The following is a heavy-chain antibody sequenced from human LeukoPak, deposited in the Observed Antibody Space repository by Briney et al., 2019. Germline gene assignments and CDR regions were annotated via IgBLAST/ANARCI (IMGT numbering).Heavy chain of an antibody. CDR1: GFTFSSYG. CDR2: IRYDGSNK. V-gene: IGHV3-30*02. J-gene: IGHJ6*02. CDR3: AARGYSYGYGDYYGMDV. Sequence: GGSLRLSCAASGFTFSSYGMHWVRQAPGKGLEWMAFIRYDGSNKYYADSVKGRFTISRDNSKNTLYLQMNSLRAEDTAVYYCAARGYSYGYGDYYGMDVWGQGTTVTVSS. D-gene: IGHD5-18*01.